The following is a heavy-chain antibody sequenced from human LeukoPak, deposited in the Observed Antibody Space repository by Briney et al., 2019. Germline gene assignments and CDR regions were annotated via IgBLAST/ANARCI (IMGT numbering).Heavy chain of an antibody. CDR2: VRYDGNKE. D-gene: IGHD1-1*01. V-gene: IGHV3-30*02. J-gene: IGHJ4*02. CDR3: ARDVNLKQLAD. CDR1: GFPFDSYG. Sequence: PGGSLRLSCLASGFPFDSYGMHWVRQAPGKGLVWVAFVRYDGNKEDYADSAKGRFTISKDNSRNTLYLQMNSLRPEDTAVYYCARDVNLKQLADWGQGTLVTVSS.